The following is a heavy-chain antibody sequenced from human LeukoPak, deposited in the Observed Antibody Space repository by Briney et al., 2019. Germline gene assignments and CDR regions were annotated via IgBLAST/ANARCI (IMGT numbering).Heavy chain of an antibody. CDR1: GFTFSSYA. CDR2: ISYDGSNK. Sequence: PGGSLRLSCSASGFTFSSYAMHWVRQAPGKGLEWVAVISYDGSNKYYADSVKGRFTISRDNSKNTLYLQMNSLRAEDTAVYYCARVFSGYSYGIFDYWGQGTLVTVSS. J-gene: IGHJ4*02. CDR3: ARVFSGYSYGIFDY. D-gene: IGHD5-18*01. V-gene: IGHV3-30*01.